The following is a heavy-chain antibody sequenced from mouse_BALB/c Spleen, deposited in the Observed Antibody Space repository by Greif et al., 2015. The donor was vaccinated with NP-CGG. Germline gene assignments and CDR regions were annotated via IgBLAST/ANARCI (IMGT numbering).Heavy chain of an antibody. D-gene: IGHD1-1*01. CDR3: ARDEYYGEAMDY. V-gene: IGHV1-54*01. J-gene: IGHJ4*01. CDR1: GYAFTNYL. Sequence: QVHVKQSGAELVRPGTSVRVSCKASGYAFTNYLIEWVKQRPGQGLEWIGVINPGSGGTNYNEKFKGKATLTADKSSSTAYMQLSSQTSDDSAVYFCARDEYYGEAMDYWGQGTSVTVSS. CDR2: INPGSGGT.